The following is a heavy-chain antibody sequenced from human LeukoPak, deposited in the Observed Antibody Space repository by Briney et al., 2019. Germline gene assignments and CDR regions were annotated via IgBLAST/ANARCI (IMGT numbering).Heavy chain of an antibody. V-gene: IGHV3-30*03. CDR2: ISYGGSNK. Sequence: GGSLRLSCAASGFTFSSYGMHWVRQAPGKGLEWVAVISYGGSNKYYANSVKGRFTISRDNSKNTLYLQMNSLRGEDTTVYYCARGLDDAFDIWGQGTMVIVSS. J-gene: IGHJ3*02. CDR1: GFTFSSYG. CDR3: ARGLDDAFDI. D-gene: IGHD1-1*01.